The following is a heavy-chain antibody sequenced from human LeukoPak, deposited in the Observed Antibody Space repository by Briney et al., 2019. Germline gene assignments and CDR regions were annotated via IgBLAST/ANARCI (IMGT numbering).Heavy chain of an antibody. CDR2: IYYTGST. D-gene: IGHD2-21*02. CDR1: SGSISTYY. Sequence: SETLSLTCSVSSGSISTYYWSWIRQPPGKGLEWIGYIYYTGSTKYNPSLKSRGTISVDTSKNQFSLKLTSVTAADTAVYYCARGEINCGGDCYLDWFDSWGQGTLVTVSS. CDR3: ARGEINCGGDCYLDWFDS. V-gene: IGHV4-59*01. J-gene: IGHJ5*01.